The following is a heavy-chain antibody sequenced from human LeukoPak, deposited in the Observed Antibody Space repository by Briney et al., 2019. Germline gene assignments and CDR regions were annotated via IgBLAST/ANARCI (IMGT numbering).Heavy chain of an antibody. D-gene: IGHD1-26*01. Sequence: PSETLSLTCTVSGGTISGYYWSWIRQPPGQGLEWIGYIFYSGSTNYNTSLKSRVTISVDTSKTQFSVKLSSVTAADTAVYYCARGEWDLLFDYWGQGTLVTVSS. CDR2: IFYSGST. J-gene: IGHJ4*02. CDR3: ARGEWDLLFDY. CDR1: GGTISGYY. V-gene: IGHV4-59*01.